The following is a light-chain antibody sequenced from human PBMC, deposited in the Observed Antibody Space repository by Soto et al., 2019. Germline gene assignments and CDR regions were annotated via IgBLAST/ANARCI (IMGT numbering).Light chain of an antibody. Sequence: DIVITQSPDSLAVSLGERATINCKSSQSVLYSTNNKNSLAWYQQKPGKAPKLLIYAASSLQSGVPSRFSGSGSGTDFTLTISSLQPEDFATYYCQQSYSTPWTFGQGTKVEIK. CDR1: QSVLYSTNNKNS. J-gene: IGKJ1*01. V-gene: IGKV4-1*01. CDR3: QQSYSTPWT. CDR2: AAS.